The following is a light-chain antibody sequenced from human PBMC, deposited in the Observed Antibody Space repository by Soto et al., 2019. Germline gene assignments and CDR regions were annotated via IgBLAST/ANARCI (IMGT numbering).Light chain of an antibody. V-gene: IGKV3-11*01. CDR1: QSVSSY. CDR2: DAS. Sequence: ENVFTQSPPPPPLSPGEKATPPRRASQSVSSYLAWYQQKPGQAPRLLIYDASNRATGIPARFSGSGSGTDFTLTISSLEPEDFAVYYCQQRSILITFGQGTRLEIK. CDR3: QQRSILIT. J-gene: IGKJ5*01.